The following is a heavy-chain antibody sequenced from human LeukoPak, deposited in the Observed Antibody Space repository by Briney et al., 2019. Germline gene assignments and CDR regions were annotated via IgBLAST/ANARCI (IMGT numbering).Heavy chain of an antibody. D-gene: IGHD1-26*01. CDR3: ARGGSYVHY. J-gene: IGHJ4*02. CDR2: INSGGSAI. Sequence: LSGGSLRLSCAASGFTFNSYEMNWVRQAPRKGLEWVSYINSGGSAIYYADSVKGRFTISRDNAKNSLYLQMNSLRADDTAVYYCARGGSYVHYWGQGTLVTVSS. V-gene: IGHV3-48*03. CDR1: GFTFNSYE.